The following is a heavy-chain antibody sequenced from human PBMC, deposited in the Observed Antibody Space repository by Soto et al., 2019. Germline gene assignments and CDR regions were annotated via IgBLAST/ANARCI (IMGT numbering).Heavy chain of an antibody. CDR3: AKGPTLGYCSGGSCFYRLVDY. Sequence: EVQLLESGGGLVQPGGSLRLSCAASGFTFSSDAMSWVRQAPGKGLEWVSASSGSGGSTYYADSVKGRFTISRDNSKNTLYLQMNSLRAADTAVFYCAKGPTLGYCSGGSCFYRLVDYWGQGTLVTVSS. V-gene: IGHV3-23*01. CDR1: GFTFSSDA. J-gene: IGHJ4*02. D-gene: IGHD2-15*01. CDR2: SSGSGGST.